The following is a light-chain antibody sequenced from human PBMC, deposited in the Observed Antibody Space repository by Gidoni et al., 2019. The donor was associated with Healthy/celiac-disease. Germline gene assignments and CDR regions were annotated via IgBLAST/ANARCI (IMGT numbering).Light chain of an antibody. V-gene: IGKV3-15*01. CDR2: GAS. J-gene: IGKJ3*01. CDR3: QQYNNWTPT. CDR1: QSVSSN. Sequence: ELVMPQSPATLSVSPGERATLSCRASQSVSSNLAWYQQKPGQAPRLLIYGASTRPTGIPARCSGSGSGTEFTLTISSLQSEDVAVYYCQQYNNWTPTFGPGTKVDIK.